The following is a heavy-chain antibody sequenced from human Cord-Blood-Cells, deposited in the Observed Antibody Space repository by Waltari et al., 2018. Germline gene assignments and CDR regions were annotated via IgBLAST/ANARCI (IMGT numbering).Heavy chain of an antibody. J-gene: IGHJ4*02. V-gene: IGHV3-30*18. CDR2: ISYDGSNK. D-gene: IGHD3-10*01. CDR1: GFTFSRYG. Sequence: QVQLVESGGGVVQPGRSLRLSCAASGFTFSRYGMHWVRQAPGKGLEWVAVISYDGSNKYYADSVKGRFTISRDNSKNTLYLQMNSLRAEDTAVYYCAKAPIGGDYFDYWGQGTLVTVSS. CDR3: AKAPIGGDYFDY.